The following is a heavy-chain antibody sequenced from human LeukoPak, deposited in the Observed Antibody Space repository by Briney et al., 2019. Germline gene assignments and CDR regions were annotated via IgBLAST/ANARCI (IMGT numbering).Heavy chain of an antibody. Sequence: SETLFLTCTVSGDSINSYSWSWIRQPAGKGLEWIGRIYTSGSTNYNPSLKSRVTMSLDTSKNQFSLKVTSVTAADTAVYYCARGRKGRYDSSSYYYNYYMDVWGKGTTVTVSS. D-gene: IGHD3-22*01. J-gene: IGHJ6*03. CDR2: IYTSGST. CDR1: GDSINSYS. V-gene: IGHV4-4*07. CDR3: ARGRKGRYDSSSYYYNYYMDV.